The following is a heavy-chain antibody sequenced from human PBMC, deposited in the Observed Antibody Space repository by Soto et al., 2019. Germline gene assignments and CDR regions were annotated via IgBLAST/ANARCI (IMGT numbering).Heavy chain of an antibody. CDR1: GFTFSHAW. D-gene: IGHD2-8*01. J-gene: IGHJ6*02. Sequence: EVQLVESGGGLVKPGGSLRLSCGASGFTFSHAWMNWVRQAPGKGLEWVGRIKSKIDGGTSDYAAPVKGRFSISRDDSKDTLFLQMNCLKTEDTAVYFCATMGHCSNGVCSYYYYGMDVWGLGTTVTVSS. CDR2: IKSKIDGGTS. CDR3: ATMGHCSNGVCSYYYYGMDV. V-gene: IGHV3-15*07.